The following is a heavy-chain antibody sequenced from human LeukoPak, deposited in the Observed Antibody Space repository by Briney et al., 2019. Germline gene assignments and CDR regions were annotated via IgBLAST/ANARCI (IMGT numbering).Heavy chain of an antibody. CDR1: GGSFSGYY. J-gene: IGHJ6*03. CDR2: INHSGST. Sequence: PSETLSLTCAVYGGSFSGYYWSWIRQPPGKGLEWIGEINHSGSTNYNPSLKSRVTISVDTSKNQLSLKLSSVTAADTAVYYCARGERCSGGSCYYYYYYMDVWGKGTTVTISS. CDR3: ARGERCSGGSCYYYYYYMDV. D-gene: IGHD2-15*01. V-gene: IGHV4-34*01.